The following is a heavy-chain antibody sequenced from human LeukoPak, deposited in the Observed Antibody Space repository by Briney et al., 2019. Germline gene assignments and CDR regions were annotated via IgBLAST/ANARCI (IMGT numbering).Heavy chain of an antibody. J-gene: IGHJ4*02. CDR1: RYTFTSYD. V-gene: IGHV1-8*01. CDR3: ATAPSHYYDFWSGYYSSYYFDY. CDR2: MNPKSGNT. D-gene: IGHD3-3*01. Sequence: ASVKVSCKASRYTFTSYDINWVRQAPGQGLDWMGWMNPKSGNTGYAQKFQGRVTMTRNTSISTAYMELSSLRSEDTAVYYCATAPSHYYDFWSGYYSSYYFDYWGQGTLVTVSS.